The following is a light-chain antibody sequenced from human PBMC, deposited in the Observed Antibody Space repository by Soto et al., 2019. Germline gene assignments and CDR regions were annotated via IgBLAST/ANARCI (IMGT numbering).Light chain of an antibody. Sequence: VLTQSPGTLSLSPGDSATLSCRASESINSNFVAWYQQQPGQAPRLLIYDASRRATGIPDRFSGSGSGTDFTLTIHRLEPEDFAVYYWQQYARSPRTFGQGTKVDIK. J-gene: IGKJ1*01. CDR1: ESINSNF. CDR2: DAS. CDR3: QQYARSPRT. V-gene: IGKV3-20*01.